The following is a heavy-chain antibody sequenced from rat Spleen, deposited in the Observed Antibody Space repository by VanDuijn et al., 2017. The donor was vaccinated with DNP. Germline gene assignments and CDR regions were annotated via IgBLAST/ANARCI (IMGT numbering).Heavy chain of an antibody. J-gene: IGHJ2*01. D-gene: IGHD3-1*01. Sequence: VQLVGSGGDLVQPGRSLKLSCVASGFTFENHWMTWIRQPPGKGLEWVATIVYDGSRTYYRDSVKGRFTISRDNAKKTQYLQMDSLRSEDTATYYCARVAPYFDYWGQGVMVTVSS. CDR3: ARVAPYFDY. CDR2: IVYDGSRT. V-gene: IGHV5-31*01. CDR1: GFTFENHW.